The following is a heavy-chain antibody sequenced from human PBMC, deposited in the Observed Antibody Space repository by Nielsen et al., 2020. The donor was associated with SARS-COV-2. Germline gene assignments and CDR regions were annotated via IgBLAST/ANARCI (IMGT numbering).Heavy chain of an antibody. V-gene: IGHV4-31*03. CDR3: ARAVFGPFGVVMNFDY. D-gene: IGHD3-3*01. CDR2: IYYSGST. Sequence: SETLSLTCTVSGGSISSGGYYWSWIRQHPGKGLEWIGYIYYSGSTYYNPSLKSRVTISVDTSKNQFSLKLSSVTAADTAVYYCARAVFGPFGVVMNFDYWGQGTLVTVSS. J-gene: IGHJ4*02. CDR1: GGSISSGGYY.